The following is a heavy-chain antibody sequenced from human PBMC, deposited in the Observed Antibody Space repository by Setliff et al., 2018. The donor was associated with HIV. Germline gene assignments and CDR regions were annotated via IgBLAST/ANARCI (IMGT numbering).Heavy chain of an antibody. V-gene: IGHV4-59*01. CDR3: ARERPQSHFFDY. Sequence: SETLSLTCTVSGGSITSYYWSWIRQTPGKRLEYIGYIYYNGGTNYNPSLKSRVTISLDTSKNQFSLSLGSVTAADTAVYFCARERPQSHFFDYWGQGTLVTVSS. CDR2: IYYNGGT. D-gene: IGHD6-19*01. J-gene: IGHJ4*02. CDR1: GGSITSYY.